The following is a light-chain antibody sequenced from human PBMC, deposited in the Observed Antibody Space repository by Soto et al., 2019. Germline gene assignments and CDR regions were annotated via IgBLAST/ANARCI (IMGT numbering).Light chain of an antibody. CDR3: ATWDSSQSAVV. V-gene: IGLV1-47*01. CDR2: RNN. J-gene: IGLJ2*01. Sequence: QSVLTQPPSASGTPGQRVNISCSGSSSNIGSNYVYWYRQFPGTAPKLLIQRNNQRPSGVPARFSGSKSGTSATLGITGLQTGDEADYYCATWDSSQSAVVVGGGTKLTVL. CDR1: SSNIGSNY.